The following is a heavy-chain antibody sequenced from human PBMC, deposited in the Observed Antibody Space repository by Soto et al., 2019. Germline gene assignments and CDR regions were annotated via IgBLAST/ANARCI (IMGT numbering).Heavy chain of an antibody. D-gene: IGHD2-2*01. CDR3: ARGMGVVPAAISIPIEY. V-gene: IGHV1-8*01. J-gene: IGHJ4*01. CDR2: MNPNRGNT. Sequence: GASVKVSCKASGYTFTSFDIHWVRQATGQGLEWMGWMNPNRGNTGYAQRFEGRVTMTRDTSISTAYMELSSLRSEDTAVYYCARGMGVVPAAISIPIEYWGHGTLVTVSS. CDR1: GYTFTSFD.